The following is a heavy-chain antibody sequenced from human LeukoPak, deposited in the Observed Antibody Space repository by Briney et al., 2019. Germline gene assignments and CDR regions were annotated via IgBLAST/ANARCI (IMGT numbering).Heavy chain of an antibody. Sequence: GGSLRLSCAASGFTFSSYSMNWVRQAPGKGLEWVSSISSSSSYIYYADSVKGRFTISRDNAKNLLYLQMNSLRAEDTAVYYCARDYYSSYNYYYYYMDVWGKGTTVTVSS. V-gene: IGHV3-21*01. D-gene: IGHD6-6*01. CDR1: GFTFSSYS. J-gene: IGHJ6*03. CDR3: ARDYYSSYNYYYYYMDV. CDR2: ISSSSSYI.